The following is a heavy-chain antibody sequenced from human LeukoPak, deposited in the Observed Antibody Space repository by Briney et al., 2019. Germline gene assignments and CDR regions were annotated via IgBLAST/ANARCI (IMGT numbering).Heavy chain of an antibody. Sequence: SGTLSLTCTVSGGSINSYYWSWIRQPPGKGLEWIGSIYYSGSTNYNPSLKSRVTISVDTSKNQFSLRLSSVTAADTAVYYCARGGDIVVVPVIWGQGTLVTVSS. J-gene: IGHJ4*02. CDR3: ARGGDIVVVPVI. V-gene: IGHV4-59*12. D-gene: IGHD2-2*01. CDR2: IYYSGST. CDR1: GGSINSYY.